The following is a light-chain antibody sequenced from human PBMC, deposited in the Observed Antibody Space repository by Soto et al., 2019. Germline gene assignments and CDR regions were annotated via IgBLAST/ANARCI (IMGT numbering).Light chain of an antibody. V-gene: IGLV1-47*01. CDR2: MND. CDR1: TSNILRNY. Sequence: QSALTQPPSASGNPGQRLTISCSGSTSNILRNYVYWYRQLPGTAPRLLISMNDQRPSGVPDRFSGSKSGTSASLAISGLRSEDEADYYCASWDDSLSGYVFGTATKVTVL. CDR3: ASWDDSLSGYV. J-gene: IGLJ1*01.